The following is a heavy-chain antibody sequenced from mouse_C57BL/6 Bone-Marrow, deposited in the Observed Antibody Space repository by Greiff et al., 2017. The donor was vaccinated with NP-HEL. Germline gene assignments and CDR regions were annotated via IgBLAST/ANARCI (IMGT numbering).Heavy chain of an antibody. D-gene: IGHD1-1*01. CDR3: ARGVYYGSSYDYAMDY. Sequence: EVHLVESGGGLVKPGGSLKLSCAASGFTFSSYAMSWVRQTPEKRLEWVATISDGGSYTYYPDNVKGRFTISRDNAKNNLYLQMSHLKSEDTAMYYCARGVYYGSSYDYAMDYWGQGTSVTVSS. CDR2: ISDGGSYT. V-gene: IGHV5-4*01. J-gene: IGHJ4*01. CDR1: GFTFSSYA.